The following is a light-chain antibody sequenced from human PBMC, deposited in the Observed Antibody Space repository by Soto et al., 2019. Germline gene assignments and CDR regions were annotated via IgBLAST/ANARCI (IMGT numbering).Light chain of an antibody. Sequence: DIQPTQSPSSLSASVGDRLTLTFQSSQGISNYLAWYQQKPGTVPKLLISAASTLQTGVPSRFSGGGSGTDFTLTISSLQPEDVATYYCQKYNSAPWTFGQGTKVDI. CDR3: QKYNSAPWT. V-gene: IGKV1-27*01. CDR2: AAS. J-gene: IGKJ1*01. CDR1: QGISNY.